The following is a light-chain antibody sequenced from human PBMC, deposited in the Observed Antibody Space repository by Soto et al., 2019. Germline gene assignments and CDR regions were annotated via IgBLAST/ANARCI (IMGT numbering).Light chain of an antibody. CDR2: DAS. J-gene: IGKJ4*01. CDR1: QSISTY. Sequence: EIVLTQSPATLSLSPGERATLSCRASQSISTYLLWYFQKPGQAPRPLIYDASNRATGIPARFSGSGSGADFTLTISSLEPEDFALYYCQQHINWPLTFGGGTKVDIK. V-gene: IGKV3-11*01. CDR3: QQHINWPLT.